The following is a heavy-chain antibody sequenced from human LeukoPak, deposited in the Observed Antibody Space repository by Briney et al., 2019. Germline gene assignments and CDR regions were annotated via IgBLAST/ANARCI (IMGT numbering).Heavy chain of an antibody. Sequence: SETLSLTCTVSGYSISSGYYWGWIRQPPGKGLEWIGYIYFSGSTNYNPSLKSRVSISVDTSKNQFSLRLSSVTAADTAVYYCARTTVIAWRYYFNYWGQGTLVTVSS. J-gene: IGHJ4*02. CDR2: IYFSGST. CDR3: ARTTVIAWRYYFNY. V-gene: IGHV4-61*01. CDR1: GYSISSGYY. D-gene: IGHD2-21*01.